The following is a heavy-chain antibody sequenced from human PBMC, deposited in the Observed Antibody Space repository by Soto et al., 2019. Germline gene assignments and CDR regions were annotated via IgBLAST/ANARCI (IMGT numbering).Heavy chain of an antibody. V-gene: IGHV4-31*03. Sequence: PSETLSLTCTVSGGSISSGGYYWSWIRQHPGKGLEWIGYIYYSGSTYYNPSLKSRVTISVDTSKNQFSLKLSSVTAADTAVYYCARAGFYDFWGGWRSYYYYGMDVWGQGTTVTVSS. D-gene: IGHD3-3*01. CDR1: GGSISSGGYY. CDR2: IYYSGST. J-gene: IGHJ6*02. CDR3: ARAGFYDFWGGWRSYYYYGMDV.